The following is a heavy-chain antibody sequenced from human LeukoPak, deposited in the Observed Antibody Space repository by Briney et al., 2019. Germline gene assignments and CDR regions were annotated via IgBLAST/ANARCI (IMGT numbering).Heavy chain of an antibody. J-gene: IGHJ6*02. CDR2: ISYDGSNK. CDR1: GFTFSSYA. Sequence: GGSLRLSCAASGFTFSSYAMHWVRQAPGKGLEWVAVISYDGSNKYYADSVKGRFTISRDNSKNTLYLQMNSLRAEDTAVYYCAREAALDSYGMDVWGQGTTVTVSS. CDR3: AREAALDSYGMDV. D-gene: IGHD6-25*01. V-gene: IGHV3-30-3*01.